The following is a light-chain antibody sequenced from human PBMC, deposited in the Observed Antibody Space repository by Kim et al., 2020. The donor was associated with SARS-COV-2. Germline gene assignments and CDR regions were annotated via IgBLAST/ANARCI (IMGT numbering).Light chain of an antibody. V-gene: IGKV3-15*01. CDR2: DAS. J-gene: IGKJ1*01. Sequence: VSTGDSAPLPCSASQIVGRHLGWYQQKPGQAPRLLIYDASTRAAGLPTKFSGSGSGTEFTLTISSLQSEDSAVYYCQQYNKWLGPFGQGTKVDIK. CDR1: QIVGRH. CDR3: QQYNKWLGP.